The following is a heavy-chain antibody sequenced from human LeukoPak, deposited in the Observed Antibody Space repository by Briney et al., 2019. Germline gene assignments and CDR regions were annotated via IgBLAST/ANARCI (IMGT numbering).Heavy chain of an antibody. J-gene: IGHJ4*02. CDR2: ISSSSSHI. D-gene: IGHD3-10*01. CDR3: ATGLWFGEAYFDY. V-gene: IGHV3-21*01. Sequence: GGPLRLSCAASGFTFRSYSMNWVRHAPGEALEWVSSISSSSSHIYYADSVKGRFTISRDNAKNSLYLQMNSLRAEDTAVYYCATGLWFGEAYFDYWGQGTLVTVSS. CDR1: GFTFRSYS.